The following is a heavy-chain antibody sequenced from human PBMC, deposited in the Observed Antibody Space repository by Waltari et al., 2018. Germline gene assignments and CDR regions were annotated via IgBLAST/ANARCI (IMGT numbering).Heavy chain of an antibody. Sequence: QVQLVQSGGEVKKPGASVKVSCKASGYTFTNYGFIWVRQAPGQGLEWMGWISAYNGNTDYAQKLQGRVTMTTETSTGTAYLELRSLTSDDTAVYYCARGSRRAAAAPASGALDYWGQGTLVTVSS. CDR3: ARGSRRAAAAPASGALDY. V-gene: IGHV1-18*01. D-gene: IGHD6-13*01. CDR2: ISAYNGNT. J-gene: IGHJ4*02. CDR1: GYTFTNYG.